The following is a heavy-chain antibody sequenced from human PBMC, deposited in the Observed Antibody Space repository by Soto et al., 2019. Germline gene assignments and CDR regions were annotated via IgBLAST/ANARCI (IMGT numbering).Heavy chain of an antibody. V-gene: IGHV1-18*01. CDR2: IRAYNGNT. CDR3: ASETSVHAFEV. J-gene: IGHJ3*01. Sequence: QPQLVQSGAEVKKPGASVKVSCKASGYTFTSFSWVRQAPGQGLEWMGWIRAYNGNTNYAQKIQGRATMTTDTSTSTAYMELRSLRSDATAVYYCASETSVHAFEVLGQGTMATVSS. D-gene: IGHD3-3*01. CDR1: GYTFTS.